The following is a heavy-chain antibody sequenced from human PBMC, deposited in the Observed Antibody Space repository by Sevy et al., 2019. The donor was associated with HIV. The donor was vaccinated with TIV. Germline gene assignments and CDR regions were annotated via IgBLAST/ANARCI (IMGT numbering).Heavy chain of an antibody. Sequence: GGSLRLSCAASGFTFSKAWMSWVRQAPGKGLEWVGRLNSKTDGGTTDYAAPVKGRFTISRDDSKNTLFLQMNSLKTEDTAVYYCTTITYYDFWSGYRSFDYWGQGTLVTVSS. CDR1: GFTFSKAW. V-gene: IGHV3-15*01. CDR3: TTITYYDFWSGYRSFDY. J-gene: IGHJ4*02. CDR2: LNSKTDGGTT. D-gene: IGHD3-3*01.